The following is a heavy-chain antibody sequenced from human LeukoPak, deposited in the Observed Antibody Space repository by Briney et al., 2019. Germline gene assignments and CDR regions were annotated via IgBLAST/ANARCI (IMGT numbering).Heavy chain of an antibody. D-gene: IGHD2-15*01. CDR1: GGSISSYY. Sequence: PSETLSLTCTDSGGSISSYYWSWIRQPAGKGLEWIGRIYTSGSTNYNPSLKSRITMSVDTSKNQFSLKLNSVTAADTAVYYCARGRRYCSSGSCYSSWFDPWGRGTLVTVSS. CDR2: IYTSGST. J-gene: IGHJ5*02. V-gene: IGHV4-4*07. CDR3: ARGRRYCSSGSCYSSWFDP.